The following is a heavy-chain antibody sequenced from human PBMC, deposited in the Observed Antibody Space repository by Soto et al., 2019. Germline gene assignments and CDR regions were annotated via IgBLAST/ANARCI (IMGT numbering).Heavy chain of an antibody. D-gene: IGHD2-21*02. CDR2: IYYSGST. CDR1: GGSISSYC. CDR3: ARTNGGPYCGGDCYPFDY. J-gene: IGHJ4*02. V-gene: IGHV4-59*01. Sequence: SETLSLTCTVAGGSISSYCGSWIRQPPGKGLEWIGYIYYSGSTNYNPSLKSRVTISGDTSKHQFSLKLSSVTAADTAVYYCARTNGGPYCGGDCYPFDYWGQGPLVTVS.